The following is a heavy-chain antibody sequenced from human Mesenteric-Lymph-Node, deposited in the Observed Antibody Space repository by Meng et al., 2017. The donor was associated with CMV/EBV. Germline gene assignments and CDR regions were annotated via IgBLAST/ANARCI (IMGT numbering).Heavy chain of an antibody. Sequence: GGSLRLSCVTSGFTFSSYTMTWVRRAPGKSLEWVSSISTTSSFIHYADSVKGRFTISRDSAKNSLYLQMNSLRAEDTAVYYCARDHRPSDFWSGYSDSWGQGTLVTVSS. D-gene: IGHD3-3*01. CDR2: ISTTSSFI. V-gene: IGHV3-21*01. CDR1: GFTFSSYT. CDR3: ARDHRPSDFWSGYSDS. J-gene: IGHJ4*02.